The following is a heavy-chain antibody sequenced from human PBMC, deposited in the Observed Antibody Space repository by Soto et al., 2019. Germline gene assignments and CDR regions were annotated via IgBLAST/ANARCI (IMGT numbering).Heavy chain of an antibody. V-gene: IGHV3-23*01. CDR1: GFTFSSYA. D-gene: IGHD3-9*01. CDR2: ISGSGDRT. Sequence: PGGSLRLSCAASGFTFSSYAMSWVRQAPGKGLEWVSVISGSGDRTHYADSVKGRFTISRDNSKNTLYLQMNSLRAEDTAVYYCAKEILTVYYIDAFDIWGKGTMVTVSS. CDR3: AKEILTVYYIDAFDI. J-gene: IGHJ3*02.